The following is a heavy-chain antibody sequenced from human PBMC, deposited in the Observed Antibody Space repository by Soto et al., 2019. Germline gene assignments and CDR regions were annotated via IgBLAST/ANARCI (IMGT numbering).Heavy chain of an antibody. D-gene: IGHD3-3*01. Sequence: PGGSLRLSCAASGFTFSSYAMHWVRQAPGKGLEWVAVISYDGSNKYYADSVKGRFTISRDNSKNTLYLQMNSLRAEDTAVYYCARESTIFGVVQAPNYFDYWGQGTLVTVS. J-gene: IGHJ4*02. CDR1: GFTFSSYA. CDR2: ISYDGSNK. CDR3: ARESTIFGVVQAPNYFDY. V-gene: IGHV3-30-3*01.